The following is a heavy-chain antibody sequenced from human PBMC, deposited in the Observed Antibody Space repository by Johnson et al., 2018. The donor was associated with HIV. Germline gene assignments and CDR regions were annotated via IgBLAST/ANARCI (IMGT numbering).Heavy chain of an antibody. D-gene: IGHD6-19*01. CDR2: ISYDGSNK. CDR1: GFIFSDFG. Sequence: QVQLVESGGGVVQPGRSLRLSCAASGFIFSDFGMHWVRQAPGKGLEWVAVISYDGSNKYYADSVKGRFTISRDNSKNTLYLQMNSLRAEDTAVYYCARPVAGMNDALDIWGQGTMVTVSS. J-gene: IGHJ3*02. CDR3: ARPVAGMNDALDI. V-gene: IGHV3-30*03.